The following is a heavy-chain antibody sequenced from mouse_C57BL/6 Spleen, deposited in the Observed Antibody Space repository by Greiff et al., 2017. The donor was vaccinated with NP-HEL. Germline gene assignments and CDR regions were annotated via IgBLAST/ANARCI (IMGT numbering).Heavy chain of an antibody. CDR3: ARLGGNYGDYAMDY. V-gene: IGHV1-69*01. J-gene: IGHJ4*01. CDR2: IDPSDSYT. Sequence: QVQLQQPGAELVMPGASVKLSCKASGYTFTSYWMHWVKQRPGQGLEWIGEIDPSDSYTNYNQKCKGKSTLTVDKSSSTAYMQLSSLTSEDSAVYYCARLGGNYGDYAMDYWGQGTSVTVSS. CDR1: GYTFTSYW. D-gene: IGHD2-1*01.